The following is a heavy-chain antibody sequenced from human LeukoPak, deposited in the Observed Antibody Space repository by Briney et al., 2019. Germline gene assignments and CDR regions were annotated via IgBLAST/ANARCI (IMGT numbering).Heavy chain of an antibody. CDR1: GGSVSSGSYY. J-gene: IGHJ4*02. V-gene: IGHV4-61*01. D-gene: IGHD6-19*01. Sequence: KPSETLSLTCTVSGGSVSSGSYYWSWIRQPPGKGLEWIGYIYYSGSTNYNPSLKSRVTISVDTSKNQFSLKLSSVTAADTAVYYCARGGWYYFYWGQGTLVTVSS. CDR2: IYYSGST. CDR3: ARGGWYYFY.